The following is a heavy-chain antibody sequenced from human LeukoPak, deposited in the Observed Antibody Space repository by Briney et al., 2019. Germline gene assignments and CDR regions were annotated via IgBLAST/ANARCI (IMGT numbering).Heavy chain of an antibody. CDR2: ISGGGGST. D-gene: IGHD6-19*01. CDR1: GFTFSNYA. CDR3: AKVPISGGWPNFDY. Sequence: GGSLRLSCAASGFTFSNYAMSWVRQAPGKGLEWVSAISGGGGSTYYADSVRGRFTVSRDNSRNTLYLQMNNLRAEDTAVYYCAKVPISGGWPNFDYWGQGTLVTVSS. J-gene: IGHJ4*02. V-gene: IGHV3-23*01.